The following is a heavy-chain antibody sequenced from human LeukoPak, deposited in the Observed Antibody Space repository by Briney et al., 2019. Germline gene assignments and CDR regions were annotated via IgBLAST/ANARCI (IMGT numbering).Heavy chain of an antibody. CDR1: GGSISSSSYY. J-gene: IGHJ5*02. D-gene: IGHD3-10*01. Sequence: PSETLSLTCTVSGGSISSSSYYWGWIRQPPGKGLEWIGSIYYSGSTYYNPSLKSRVTISVDTSKNQFSLKLSSVTAADTAVYYCARDPVTWFGELLAPGWFDPWGQGTLVTVSS. CDR2: IYYSGST. V-gene: IGHV4-39*07. CDR3: ARDPVTWFGELLAPGWFDP.